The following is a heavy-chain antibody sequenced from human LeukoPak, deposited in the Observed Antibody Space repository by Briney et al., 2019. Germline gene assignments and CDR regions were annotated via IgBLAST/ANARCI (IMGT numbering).Heavy chain of an antibody. V-gene: IGHV3-48*04. CDR1: GFTFSSYS. Sequence: GGSLRLSCAASGFTFSSYSMNWVRQAPGKGLEWVSYISSSGSTIYYADSVKGRFTISRDNAKNSLYLQMNSLRAEDTAVYYCARDRGNHDFWSGYYIDYWGQGTLVTVSS. CDR2: ISSSGSTI. D-gene: IGHD3-3*01. CDR3: ARDRGNHDFWSGYYIDY. J-gene: IGHJ4*02.